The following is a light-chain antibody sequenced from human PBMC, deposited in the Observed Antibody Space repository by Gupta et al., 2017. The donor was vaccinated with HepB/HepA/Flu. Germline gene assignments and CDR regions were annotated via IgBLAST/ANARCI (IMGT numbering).Light chain of an antibody. V-gene: IGLV3-25*03. CDR1: ALSNQY. CDR2: KDT. Sequence: SYELTQPPSVSVSPGQTARITCSGDALSNQYTYWYQQKPGQAPVLVIFKDTERPSGIPERFSGSTSGTTVTLTISGVQAEDEAAYYCQSADNSGTYVVFGGGTKLTV. J-gene: IGLJ2*01. CDR3: QSADNSGTYVV.